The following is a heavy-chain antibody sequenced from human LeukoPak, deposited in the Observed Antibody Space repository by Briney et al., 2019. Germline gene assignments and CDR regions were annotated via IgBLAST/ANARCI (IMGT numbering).Heavy chain of an antibody. CDR1: GFTFSNDA. Sequence: PGRSLRLSCAASGFTFSNDAMHWVRQPRGKGLEWVAVISYDGRNQYNEDSVKGRFTISRDNSKNMLYLQMNSLRAEDTAVYYCARGPSIYGFNYMDVWGGGTAVSVSS. V-gene: IGHV3-30*01. CDR2: ISYDGRNQ. D-gene: IGHD3-3*01. CDR3: ARGPSIYGFNYMDV. J-gene: IGHJ6*03.